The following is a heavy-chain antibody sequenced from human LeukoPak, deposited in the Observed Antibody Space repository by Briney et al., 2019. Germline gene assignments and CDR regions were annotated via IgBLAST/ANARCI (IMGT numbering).Heavy chain of an antibody. J-gene: IGHJ6*03. CDR1: GYTFTSYD. CDR2: MNPNSGNT. Sequence: ASVKVSCKASGYTFTSYDINWVRQATGQGLEWMGWMNPNSGNTGYAQKFQGRVTMTRNTSISTAYMELSSLRSEDTAVYYCARAPLRRITIFGVVTPLANRYYYMDVWGKGTTVTVSS. D-gene: IGHD3-3*01. CDR3: ARAPLRRITIFGVVTPLANRYYYMDV. V-gene: IGHV1-8*01.